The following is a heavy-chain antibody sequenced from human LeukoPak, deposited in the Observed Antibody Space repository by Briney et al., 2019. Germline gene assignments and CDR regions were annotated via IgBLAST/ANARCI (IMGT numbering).Heavy chain of an antibody. V-gene: IGHV4-4*07. Sequence: PSETLSLTCTVSDGSISNYYWSWIRQPAGKGLEWIGRIYTSGSTNYNPSLKSRVTMSVDTSKNRFSLKLSSVTAADTAVYYCARGIVVVPAVRDAFDVWGQGTMVTVSS. CDR2: IYTSGST. CDR3: ARGIVVVPAVRDAFDV. D-gene: IGHD2-2*01. CDR1: DGSISNYY. J-gene: IGHJ3*01.